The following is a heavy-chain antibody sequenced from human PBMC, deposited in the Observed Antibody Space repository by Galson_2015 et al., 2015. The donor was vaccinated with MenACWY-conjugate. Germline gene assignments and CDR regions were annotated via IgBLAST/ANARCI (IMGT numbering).Heavy chain of an antibody. J-gene: IGHJ4*02. CDR3: ARLLQTYSGYAQYYFDY. V-gene: IGHV4-31*03. CDR1: GGSIRSGAHY. Sequence: TLSLTCTVSGGSIRSGAHYWRWTRQHPGKGLEWIGYIYYSGSTYYNPSLKSRVTISVDTSKNQFSLKLSSVTAADTAVYYCARLLQTYSGYAQYYFDYWGQGTLVTVSS. D-gene: IGHD5-12*01. CDR2: IYYSGST.